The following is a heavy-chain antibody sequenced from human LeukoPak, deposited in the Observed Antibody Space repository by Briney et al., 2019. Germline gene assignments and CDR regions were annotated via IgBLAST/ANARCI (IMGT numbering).Heavy chain of an antibody. D-gene: IGHD5-12*01. CDR3: ARVVPVYAGRYRGGMDV. J-gene: IGHJ6*02. CDR1: GFTFINYW. Sequence: VGSLRLSPAASGFTFINYWMTSVRQGPGRGLEWVANVKHDGSEKNYVGSVKGRFTISRDNAKNSLYLQMNSLRAEDTGVYYCARVVPVYAGRYRGGMDVWGQGTTVTVSS. CDR2: VKHDGSEK. V-gene: IGHV3-7*01.